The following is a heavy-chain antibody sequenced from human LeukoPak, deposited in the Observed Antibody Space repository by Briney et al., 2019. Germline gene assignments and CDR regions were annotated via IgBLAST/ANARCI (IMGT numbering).Heavy chain of an antibody. CDR2: ISSGGITK. V-gene: IGHV3-11*01. D-gene: IGHD3-3*01. J-gene: IGHJ4*02. Sequence: KPGGSLRLSCAASGFTFSDYYMSWIRQAPGKGQEWVSYISSGGITKYYADSVKGRSTISRDNAKNSLYLQMNSLRAEDTAVYYCAREPFWSGYFANLHFDYWGQGTLVTVSS. CDR3: AREPFWSGYFANLHFDY. CDR1: GFTFSDYY.